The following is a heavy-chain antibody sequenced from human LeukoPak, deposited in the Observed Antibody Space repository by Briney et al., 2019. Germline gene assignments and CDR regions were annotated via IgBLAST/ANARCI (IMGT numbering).Heavy chain of an antibody. CDR2: MNPNSGNA. J-gene: IGHJ6*03. D-gene: IGHD3-3*01. CDR3: ARAPGYDFWTRPYYYYYMDV. Sequence: GASVKVSCKAAGYTFINYDINWVRQATGQELEWMGWMNPNSGNAGYAQKFQGRVTMTRNTSVSTAYMELSSLRSEDTAVYYCARAPGYDFWTRPYYYYYMDVWGNGTTVTVSS. V-gene: IGHV1-8*01. CDR1: GYTFINYD.